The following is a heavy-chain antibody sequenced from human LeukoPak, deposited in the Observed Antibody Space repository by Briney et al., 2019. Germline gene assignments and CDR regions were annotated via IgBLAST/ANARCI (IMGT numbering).Heavy chain of an antibody. Sequence: GASVKVSCKASGGTFSSYAISWVRQAPGQGLEWMGRIIPILGIANYAQKFQGRVTITADKSTSTAYMELSSLRSEDTAVYYCARDQRLDTAMVTDYYGMDVWGQGTTVTVSS. CDR3: ARDQRLDTAMVTDYYGMDV. CDR2: IIPILGIA. V-gene: IGHV1-69*04. J-gene: IGHJ6*02. CDR1: GGTFSSYA. D-gene: IGHD5-18*01.